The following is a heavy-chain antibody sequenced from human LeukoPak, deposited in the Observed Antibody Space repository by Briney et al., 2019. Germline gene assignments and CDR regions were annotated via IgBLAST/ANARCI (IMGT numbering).Heavy chain of an antibody. CDR3: ARHWGEPGSTDY. Sequence: KASETLSLTCTVSGGSISSSSTYYWGWIRQPPGKGLEWIGTIHYSGSTYYNPSLKSRVTISVDTSKNQFSLKLSSVTAADTAVYYCARHWGEPGSTDYWGQGTLVTVSS. V-gene: IGHV4-39*01. CDR1: GGSISSSSTYY. CDR2: IHYSGST. D-gene: IGHD3-10*01. J-gene: IGHJ4*02.